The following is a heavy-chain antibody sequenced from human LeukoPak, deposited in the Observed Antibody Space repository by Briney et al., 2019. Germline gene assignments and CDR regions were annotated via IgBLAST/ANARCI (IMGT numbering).Heavy chain of an antibody. J-gene: IGHJ4*02. CDR1: SGSICIYN. CDR3: ARDGGDYGIGY. Sequence: KPSETLSLTSTVCSGSICIYNGSWMREPAGEGGEWIGRIYTSGSTNFNPSLKSRVTMSVDTSKNQFSLKLSAVTAADTAVYYCARDGGDYGIGYWGQGTLVTVSS. D-gene: IGHD4-17*01. CDR2: IYTSGST. V-gene: IGHV4-4*07.